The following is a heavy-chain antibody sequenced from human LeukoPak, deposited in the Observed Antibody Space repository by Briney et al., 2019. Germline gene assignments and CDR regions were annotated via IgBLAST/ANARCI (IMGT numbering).Heavy chain of an antibody. V-gene: IGHV1-69*13. CDR1: GGTFSSYA. CDR3: ARDRYCTNGVCYKVGHWFDP. CDR2: TIPIFGTA. D-gene: IGHD2-8*01. Sequence: SVKVSCKASGGTFSSYAISWVRQAPGQGLEWMGGTIPIFGTANYAQKFQGRVTITADESTSTAYMELSSLRSEDTAVYYCARDRYCTNGVCYKVGHWFDPWGQGTLVTVSS. J-gene: IGHJ5*02.